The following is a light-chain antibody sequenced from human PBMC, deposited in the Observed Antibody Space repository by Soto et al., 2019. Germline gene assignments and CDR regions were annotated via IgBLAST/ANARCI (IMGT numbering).Light chain of an antibody. V-gene: IGLV2-14*01. CDR1: SSDVGGYKY. CDR2: EVS. J-gene: IGLJ1*01. Sequence: QSVLTQPASVSGSPGQSITISCTGTSSDVGGYKYVSWYQQHPGKAPKLMIYEVSNRPSGISNRVSGSKSGNTASLTISGLQAEDEAEYYCISYTSSSPYVFATGTKLTVL. CDR3: ISYTSSSPYV.